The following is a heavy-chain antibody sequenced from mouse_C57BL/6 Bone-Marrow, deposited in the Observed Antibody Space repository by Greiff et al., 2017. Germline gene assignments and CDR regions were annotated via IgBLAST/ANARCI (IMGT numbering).Heavy chain of an antibody. CDR1: GYTFTNYW. CDR2: IYPGGGYT. Sequence: QVQLQQSGAELVRPGTSVKMSCKASGYTFTNYWIGWAKQRPGHGLEWIGDIYPGGGYTNYNEKFKGKGTLTADKSSSTAYMQFSSLTSADSAIYSCARYGNCYDEVWFDDWGQGTLVTVSA. D-gene: IGHD2-12*01. V-gene: IGHV1-63*01. CDR3: ARYGNCYDEVWFDD. J-gene: IGHJ3*01.